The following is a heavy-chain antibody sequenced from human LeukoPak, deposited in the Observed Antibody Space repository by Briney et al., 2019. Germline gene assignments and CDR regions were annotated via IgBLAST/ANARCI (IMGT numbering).Heavy chain of an antibody. V-gene: IGHV4-38-2*02. Sequence: SETLSLTCTVSGYSINSGYYWSWIRQPPGKGLEWIGSIYHSGSTYYNPSLKSRVTISVDTSKNQFSLKLSSVTAADTAVYYCAKVRPDGYNMDDAFDIWGQGTMVTVSS. CDR1: GYSINSGYY. CDR2: IYHSGST. CDR3: AKVRPDGYNMDDAFDI. J-gene: IGHJ3*02. D-gene: IGHD5-24*01.